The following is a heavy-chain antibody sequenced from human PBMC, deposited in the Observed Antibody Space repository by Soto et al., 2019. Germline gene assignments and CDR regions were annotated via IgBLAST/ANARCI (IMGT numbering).Heavy chain of an antibody. V-gene: IGHV1-18*01. J-gene: IGHJ4*02. CDR1: GYTFTAYC. D-gene: IGHD3-22*01. CDR3: ARELNTESSAYYSFAF. CDR2: VRTNDDRT. Sequence: QVQMVQSGSEVKMHGASVKVSCKTSGYTFTAYCLAWLRQAPGQRPEWMGWVRTNDDRTNYARKFQGRVTMTTDRSTTTASMELMSLGTDDPAVYYCARELNTESSAYYSFAFRGQGTLVTVSS.